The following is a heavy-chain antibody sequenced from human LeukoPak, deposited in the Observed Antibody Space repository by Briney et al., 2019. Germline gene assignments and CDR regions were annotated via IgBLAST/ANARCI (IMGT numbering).Heavy chain of an antibody. CDR2: ISDSGDST. CDR3: ARDYRVNDAFDI. V-gene: IGHV3-23*01. CDR1: GFTFSNYA. J-gene: IGHJ3*02. Sequence: GGSLRLSCAASGFTFSNYAMSWVRQAPGRGLEWVATISDSGDSTYYADSVKGRFTISRDNSKKTLYLQMDSLRAEDTAVYYCARDYRVNDAFDIWGQGTMVTVSS. D-gene: IGHD1-14*01.